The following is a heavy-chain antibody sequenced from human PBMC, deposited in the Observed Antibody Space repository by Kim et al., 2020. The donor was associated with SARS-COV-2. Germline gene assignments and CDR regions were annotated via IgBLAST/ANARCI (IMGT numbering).Heavy chain of an antibody. CDR1: GFSFNNYG. D-gene: IGHD3-10*01. V-gene: IGHV3-23*01. Sequence: GGSLRLSCVAYGFSFNNYGMTWVRQAPGKGREWVSSINDPSGVTFYADSVKGRFTISRDNYKKTLYLQMISLRTDDTAVYYCVDYHGEGSYGSGWGQGTLVTVSS. J-gene: IGHJ4*02. CDR3: VDYHGEGSYGSG. CDR2: INDPSGVT.